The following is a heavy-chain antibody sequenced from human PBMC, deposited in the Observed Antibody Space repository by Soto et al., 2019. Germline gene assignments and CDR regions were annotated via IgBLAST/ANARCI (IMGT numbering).Heavy chain of an antibody. CDR1: GYTFTSYG. CDR2: ISAYNGNT. D-gene: IGHD6-19*01. V-gene: IGHV1-18*04. CDR3: ARQGSGWYFLDYYYGMDV. Sequence: GASVKVSCKASGYTFTSYGISWVRQAPGQGLEWMGWISAYNGNTNYAQKLQGRVTMTTDTSTSTAYMELRSLRSDDTAVYYCARQGSGWYFLDYYYGMDVWGQETTVTVSS. J-gene: IGHJ6*02.